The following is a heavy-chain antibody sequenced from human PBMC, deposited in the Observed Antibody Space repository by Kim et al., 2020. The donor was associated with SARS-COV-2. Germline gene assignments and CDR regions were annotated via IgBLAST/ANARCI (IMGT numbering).Heavy chain of an antibody. D-gene: IGHD2-2*01. CDR1: GFTFSSYA. J-gene: IGHJ4*02. V-gene: IGHV3-23*01. CDR3: AKDRPVVPAVTAPFDY. Sequence: GESLKISCAASGFTFSSYAMSWVRQAPGKGLEWVSGISGSGGSTYYADSVKGRFTISRDNSKNTLYLQMNSLRAEDTAVYYCAKDRPVVPAVTAPFDYWGQGTLVTVSS. CDR2: ISGSGGST.